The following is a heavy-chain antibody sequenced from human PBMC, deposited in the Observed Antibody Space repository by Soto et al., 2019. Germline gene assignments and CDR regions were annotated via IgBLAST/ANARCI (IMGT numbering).Heavy chain of an antibody. Sequence: SETLSLTCTVSGGSISSSSYYWGWIRQPPGKGLEWIGSIYYSGSTYYNPSLKIRVTISVDTSKNPFSLKLSSVTAADTAVYYCARRVIVPAVSRYMDVWGKGTTVTVSS. CDR1: GGSISSSSYY. J-gene: IGHJ6*03. CDR3: ARRVIVPAVSRYMDV. CDR2: IYYSGST. D-gene: IGHD2-2*01. V-gene: IGHV4-39*01.